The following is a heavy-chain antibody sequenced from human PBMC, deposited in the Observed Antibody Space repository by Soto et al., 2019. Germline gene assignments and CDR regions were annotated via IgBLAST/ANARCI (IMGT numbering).Heavy chain of an antibody. CDR1: GGSISTSY. CDR3: ARHSPQVNTILYMDV. D-gene: IGHD3-9*01. CDR2: FYYSGST. Sequence: SETLSLTCSVSGGSISTSYWSWIRQPPGKGLEWIGFFYYSGSTNYNPSFKSRVTISVDTSKNQFSLKVTSVTAADTAVYYCARHSPQVNTILYMDVWGQGTTVTVSS. V-gene: IGHV4-59*08. J-gene: IGHJ6*03.